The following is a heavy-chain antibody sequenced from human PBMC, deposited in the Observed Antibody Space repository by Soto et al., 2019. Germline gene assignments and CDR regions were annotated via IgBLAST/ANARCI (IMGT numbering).Heavy chain of an antibody. CDR2: ISAYNGNT. V-gene: IGHV1-18*04. D-gene: IGHD6-19*01. Sequence: QVQLVQSGAEVKKPGASVKVSCKASGYTFTSYGISWVRQAPGQGLEWMGWISAYNGNTNYAQKLQGRVTMTTDTSTSTADMELRSLRSDDTAVYYWAVNSGWYTAFDYWGQGTLVTVSS. J-gene: IGHJ4*02. CDR3: AVNSGWYTAFDY. CDR1: GYTFTSYG.